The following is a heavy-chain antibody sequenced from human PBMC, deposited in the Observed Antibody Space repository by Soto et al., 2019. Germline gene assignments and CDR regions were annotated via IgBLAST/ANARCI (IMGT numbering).Heavy chain of an antibody. Sequence: QVQLVESGGGVVQPGRSLRLSCAASGFNFSTYGMHWVRQAPGKGLEWVAITWYDGGNKYYADSVKGRFTISRDNSKNTLYLKMNSLRAEDTAVYFCARDALGDGYNYPDYWGQGTLVTVSS. D-gene: IGHD5-12*01. J-gene: IGHJ4*02. V-gene: IGHV3-33*01. CDR3: ARDALGDGYNYPDY. CDR1: GFNFSTYG. CDR2: TWYDGGNK.